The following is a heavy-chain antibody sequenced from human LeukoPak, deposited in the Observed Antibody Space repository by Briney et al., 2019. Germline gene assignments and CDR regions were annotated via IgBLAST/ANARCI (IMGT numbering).Heavy chain of an antibody. CDR1: GGSISSYY. CDR2: IYNGGST. J-gene: IGHJ6*03. Sequence: SETLSLTCTVSGGSISSYYWSWIRQPRGKGLEWIGYIYNGGSTNYNPSLDSRVTISVDTSKNQVSLKLSSVTAADTAVYYCARDYSSSNYYYYYMDVWGKGTTVTVSS. D-gene: IGHD6-6*01. V-gene: IGHV4-59*01. CDR3: ARDYSSSNYYYYYMDV.